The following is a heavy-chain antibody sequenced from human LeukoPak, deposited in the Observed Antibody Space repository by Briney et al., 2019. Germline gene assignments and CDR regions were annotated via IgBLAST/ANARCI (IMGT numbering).Heavy chain of an antibody. CDR3: ARVGGGYRTNGVCYTGYYFDY. J-gene: IGHJ4*02. CDR2: IYHSGST. V-gene: IGHV4-30-2*01. Sequence: SETLSLTCAVSGGSISSGGYSWSWIRQPPGKGLEWIGYIYHSGSTYYNPSLKSRVTISVDRSKNQFSLKLSSVTAADTAVYYCARVGGGYRTNGVCYTGYYFDYWGQGTLVTVSS. D-gene: IGHD2-8*01. CDR1: GGSISSGGYS.